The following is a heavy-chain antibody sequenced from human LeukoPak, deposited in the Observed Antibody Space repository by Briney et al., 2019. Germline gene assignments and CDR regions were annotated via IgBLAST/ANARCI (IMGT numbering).Heavy chain of an antibody. CDR1: GFTFSSYW. Sequence: GGSLRLSCAASGFTFSSYWMSWVRQAPGKGLEWVANIKQDGSEKYYVDSVKGRFTISRDNAKNSLYLQMNSLRAEDTAVYYCARTPRYCSGGTCYMVYFQHWGQGTLVTVSS. CDR3: ARTPRYCSGGTCYMVYFQH. CDR2: IKQDGSEK. V-gene: IGHV3-7*01. D-gene: IGHD2-15*01. J-gene: IGHJ1*01.